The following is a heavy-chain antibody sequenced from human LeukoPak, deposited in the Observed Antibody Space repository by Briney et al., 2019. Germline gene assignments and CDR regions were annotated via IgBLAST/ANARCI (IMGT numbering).Heavy chain of an antibody. V-gene: IGHV4-34*01. Sequence: SETLSLICGVSGVSFSGYYWNWLRQAPGKGLEWIGEINHNGTTSSNPSLKSRVTISVDTSRSRFSLKLNSATAADTAVYYCARGFLGLNGGVWGQGTTVTVSS. CDR2: INHNGTT. CDR1: GVSFSGYY. CDR3: ARGFLGLNGGV. J-gene: IGHJ6*02. D-gene: IGHD1-26*01.